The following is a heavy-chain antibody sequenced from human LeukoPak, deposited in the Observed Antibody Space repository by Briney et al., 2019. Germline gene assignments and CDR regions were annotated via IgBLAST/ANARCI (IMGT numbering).Heavy chain of an antibody. D-gene: IGHD6-19*01. J-gene: IGHJ5*02. CDR1: GGSISSYY. CDR3: ARTRSYSSGWYDWFDP. CDR2: IYYSGST. V-gene: IGHV4-59*01. Sequence: PSETLSLTCTVSGGSISSYYWSWIRQPPGKGLEWIGYIYYSGSTDYNPSLKSRVTISVDTSKNQFSLKLSSVTAADTAVYYCARTRSYSSGWYDWFDPWGQGTLVTVSS.